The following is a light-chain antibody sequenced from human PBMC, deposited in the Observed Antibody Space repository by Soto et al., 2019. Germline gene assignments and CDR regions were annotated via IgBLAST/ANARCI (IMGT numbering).Light chain of an antibody. CDR1: SSDVGAYSY. J-gene: IGLJ2*01. CDR2: DVS. Sequence: QSVLTQPRSVSGSPGQSVTISCTGTSSDVGAYSYVSWFQQHPGEAPKLMIYDVSERPSGVPDRFSGSKSGNTASLTISGLQAEDEADYYCCSYAGSYTLVFGGGTKVTVL. CDR3: CSYAGSYTLV. V-gene: IGLV2-11*01.